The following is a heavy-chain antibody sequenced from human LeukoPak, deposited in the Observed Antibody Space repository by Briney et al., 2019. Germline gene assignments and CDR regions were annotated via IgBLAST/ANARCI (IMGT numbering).Heavy chain of an antibody. Sequence: SETLSLTCAVYGGSFSGYYWSWIRQPPGKGLEWIGEINHSGSTNYNPSLKSRVTMSVDTSKKQFSLRLSSVTAEDTALYYCAKDRLLNCRGDCYIFDYWGQGTLVTVSS. D-gene: IGHD2-21*01. CDR1: GGSFSGYY. CDR2: INHSGST. CDR3: AKDRLLNCRGDCYIFDY. V-gene: IGHV4-34*01. J-gene: IGHJ4*02.